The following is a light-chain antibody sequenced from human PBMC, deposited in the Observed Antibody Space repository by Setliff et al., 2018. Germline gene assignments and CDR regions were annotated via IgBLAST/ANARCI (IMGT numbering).Light chain of an antibody. J-gene: IGLJ1*01. CDR3: NAYTSGSTYV. V-gene: IGLV2-14*03. Sequence: QSALTQPASVSGSPGQSITISCSGTSSDVGSYALVSWYQQHPGKAPKLIIYAVSDRPSGVSNRFSGSKSGNTASLTISGLQTEDEADYYCNAYTSGSTYVFGTGTKVTVL. CDR1: SSDVGSYAL. CDR2: AVS.